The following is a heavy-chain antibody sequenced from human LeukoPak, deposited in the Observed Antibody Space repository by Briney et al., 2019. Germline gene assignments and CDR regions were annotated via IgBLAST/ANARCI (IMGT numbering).Heavy chain of an antibody. V-gene: IGHV3-23*01. CDR1: GFTFGSSA. J-gene: IGHJ4*02. D-gene: IGHD6-13*01. CDR2: FSRSGPDT. Sequence: QPGGSLRLSCAASGFTFGSSAMSWVRQAPGKGPEWVSTFSRSGPDTYYAASVKGRFTIFRDNSKNTLYLQMNSLRAEDTAVYYCAKGSLGSWYYFDYWGQGTLVTVSS. CDR3: AKGSLGSWYYFDY.